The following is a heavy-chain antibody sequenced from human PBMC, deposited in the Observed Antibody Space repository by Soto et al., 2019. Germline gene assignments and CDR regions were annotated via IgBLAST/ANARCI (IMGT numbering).Heavy chain of an antibody. CDR3: ARSNWNDVSYFDY. CDR1: GYIFTDYY. CDR2: INPNSGGT. D-gene: IGHD1-1*01. Sequence: GASVKVSCKASGYIFTDYYMHWVRQAPGQELGWMGRINPNSGGTNYAQKFQGRVTMTRDTSISTAYTELSSLRSEDTAVYFCARSNWNDVSYFDYWGQGTLVPVSS. V-gene: IGHV1-2*06. J-gene: IGHJ4*02.